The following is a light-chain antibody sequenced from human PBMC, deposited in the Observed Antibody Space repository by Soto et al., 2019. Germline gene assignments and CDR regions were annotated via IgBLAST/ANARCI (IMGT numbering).Light chain of an antibody. Sequence: EIVLTQSPGTLSLSPGERATLSCRASQSVSSSYLAWYQQKPGQAPRLLIYRTSNRATGIPDRFSGSGSGTDFTLTISRLEPEEFAVYLCQQYDSSPRTFGQWTKVEIK. V-gene: IGKV3-20*01. CDR3: QQYDSSPRT. CDR1: QSVSSSY. CDR2: RTS. J-gene: IGKJ1*01.